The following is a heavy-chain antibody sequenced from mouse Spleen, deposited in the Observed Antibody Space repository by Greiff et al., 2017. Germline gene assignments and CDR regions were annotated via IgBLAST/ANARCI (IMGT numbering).Heavy chain of an antibody. D-gene: IGHD1-2*01. CDR1: GFTFSSYA. V-gene: IGHV5-9-3*01. CDR2: ISSGGGNT. CDR3: ARSNGYDFDY. J-gene: IGHJ2*01. Sequence: EVQLVESGGGLVKLGGSLKLSCAASGFTFSSYAMSWVRQTPEKRLEWVATISSGGGNTYYPDSVKGRFTISRDNAKNTLYLQMSSLKSEDTAMYYCARSNGYDFDYWGQGTTLTVSS.